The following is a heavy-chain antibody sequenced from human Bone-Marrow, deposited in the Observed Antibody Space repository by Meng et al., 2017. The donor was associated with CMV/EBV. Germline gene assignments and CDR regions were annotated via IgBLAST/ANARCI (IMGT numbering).Heavy chain of an antibody. CDR2: IKSKTDGGTT. V-gene: IGHV3-15*01. J-gene: IGHJ6*02. D-gene: IGHD3-3*01. CDR3: TTDPSIRDFWSGPYYYYGMDV. CDR1: GFPFSSYD. Sequence: GGSLRLSCAASGFPFSSYDMSWVRQAPGKGLEWVGRIKSKTDGGTTDYAAPVKGRFTISRDDSKNTLYLQMNSLKTEDTAVYYCTTDPSIRDFWSGPYYYYGMDVWGQGTTVTVSS.